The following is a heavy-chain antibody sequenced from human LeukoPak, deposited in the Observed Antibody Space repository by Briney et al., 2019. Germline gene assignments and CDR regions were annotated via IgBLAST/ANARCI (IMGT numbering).Heavy chain of an antibody. CDR1: GGSISSSY. J-gene: IGHJ4*02. Sequence: SETLSLTCTVSGGSISSSYWSWIRQPPGKGLEWVGEINHSGSTTYNSSLKSRVIISVDTSRSQFSLNLNSVTAADTAVYYCARRGSAGGRCFDAWGQGILVTVSS. D-gene: IGHD6-13*01. CDR2: INHSGST. CDR3: ARRGSAGGRCFDA. V-gene: IGHV4-34*01.